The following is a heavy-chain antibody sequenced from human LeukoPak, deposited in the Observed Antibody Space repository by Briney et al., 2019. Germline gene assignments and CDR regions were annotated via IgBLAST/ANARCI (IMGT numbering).Heavy chain of an antibody. V-gene: IGHV3-23*01. CDR3: AKDLWGFVEVAAILDY. J-gene: IGHJ4*02. Sequence: GGSLRLSCAASGFTFSSYAMSWVRQAPGKGLEWVSGISGSGGSADYADSVKGRFTISRDNSKKTLYLLMNSLSAEDTALYYCAKDLWGFVEVAAILDYWGQGTLVTVSS. CDR2: ISGSGGSA. D-gene: IGHD2-15*01. CDR1: GFTFSSYA.